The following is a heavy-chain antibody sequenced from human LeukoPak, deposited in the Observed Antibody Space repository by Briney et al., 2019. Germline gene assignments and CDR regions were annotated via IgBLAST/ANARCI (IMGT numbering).Heavy chain of an antibody. CDR1: GFTFSSYG. D-gene: IGHD2-2*01. Sequence: GGSLRLSCAASGFTFSSYGMHWVRQAPGKGLEWVAFIRYDGSNKYYADSVKGRFTISRDNSKNTLYLQMNSLRAEDTAAYYCAKTRTVVVPAAIEYYFDYWGQGTLVTVSS. J-gene: IGHJ4*02. CDR3: AKTRTVVVPAAIEYYFDY. V-gene: IGHV3-30*02. CDR2: IRYDGSNK.